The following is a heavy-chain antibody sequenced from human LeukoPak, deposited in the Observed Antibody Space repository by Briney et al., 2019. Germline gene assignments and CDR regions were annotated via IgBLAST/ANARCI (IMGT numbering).Heavy chain of an antibody. V-gene: IGHV4-61*01. Sequence: SETLSLTCTVSGDSIRSNNYYWSWLRQPPGKGLEWIGYIYYSGSTNYNPSLKSRVTISVDTSKNRFSLKLSSVTAADTAVYYCARDSPIGMGYYYGMDVWGQGTTVTVSS. D-gene: IGHD1-26*01. J-gene: IGHJ6*02. CDR3: ARDSPIGMGYYYGMDV. CDR2: IYYSGST. CDR1: GDSIRSNNYY.